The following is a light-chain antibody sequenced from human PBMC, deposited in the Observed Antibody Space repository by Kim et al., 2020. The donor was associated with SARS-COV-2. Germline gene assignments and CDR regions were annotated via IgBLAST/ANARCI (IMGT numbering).Light chain of an antibody. CDR1: SSNIGAGNA. CDR2: GNS. Sequence: QTAPTTITASSSNIGAGNAVHWYQPLPGPPPKLLVNGNSNRPSGVPDRFSGSKSGTSASLAITGLQAEDEANYYCQSYDSSLSGVVFGGGTQLTVL. V-gene: IGLV1-40*01. J-gene: IGLJ2*01. CDR3: QSYDSSLSGVV.